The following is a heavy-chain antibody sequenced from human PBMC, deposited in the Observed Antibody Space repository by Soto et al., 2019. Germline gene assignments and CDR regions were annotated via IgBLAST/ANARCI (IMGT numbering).Heavy chain of an antibody. Sequence: GGSLRLSCAASVFSFSDYAMSWVRQARGNGLEWVSVISESGGSTHYADSVRGRFTVSRDNSKNSLSLRMNSLRDEDTAVYFCAKRSPYSSGWYSPIFDYWGQGALVTVSS. CDR2: ISESGGST. J-gene: IGHJ4*02. D-gene: IGHD6-13*01. V-gene: IGHV3-23*01. CDR1: VFSFSDYA. CDR3: AKRSPYSSGWYSPIFDY.